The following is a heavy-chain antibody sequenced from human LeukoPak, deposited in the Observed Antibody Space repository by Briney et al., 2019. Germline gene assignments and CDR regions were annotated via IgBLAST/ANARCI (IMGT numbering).Heavy chain of an antibody. D-gene: IGHD2/OR15-2a*01. J-gene: IGHJ4*02. CDR2: IYYSGST. CDR3: VTMTTSRVSFDY. Sequence: SETLSLTCSVSGGSISSGGYHWNWIRQHPGTGLEWIGYIYYSGSTYYNPSLKSRLSISVGTSKNQFSLRLSSVTAADTAVYYCVTMTTSRVSFDYWGQGALVTVSS. CDR1: GGSISSGGYH. V-gene: IGHV4-31*03.